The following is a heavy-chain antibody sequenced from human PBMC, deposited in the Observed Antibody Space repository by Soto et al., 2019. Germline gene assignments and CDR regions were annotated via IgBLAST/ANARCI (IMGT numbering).Heavy chain of an antibody. V-gene: IGHV3-23*01. D-gene: IGHD3-9*01. Sequence: EVQLLESGGDLVQPGGSLRLSCAASGFTFTSYAMSWIRQAPGKGLEWVSAITGGGDNTYYADSVTGRFTISRDNSKNTLYLPMHSLSAEDTAFYYCTQDGGSRDWLTVNWGQGTLVPVSS. CDR2: ITGGGDNT. J-gene: IGHJ4*02. CDR1: GFTFTSYA. CDR3: TQDGGSRDWLTVN.